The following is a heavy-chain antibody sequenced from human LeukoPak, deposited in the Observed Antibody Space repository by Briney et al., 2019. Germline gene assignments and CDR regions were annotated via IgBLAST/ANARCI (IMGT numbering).Heavy chain of an antibody. Sequence: ASVKVSCKASGYTFTSYAMHWVRQAPGQRLEWMGWINAGNGNTKYSQKFQGRVTITRDTSASTAYMELSSLRSEDTAVYYCARDRGDYEWRYFDLWGRGTLVTVSS. CDR2: INAGNGNT. J-gene: IGHJ2*01. CDR1: GYTFTSYA. D-gene: IGHD4-17*01. V-gene: IGHV1-3*01. CDR3: ARDRGDYEWRYFDL.